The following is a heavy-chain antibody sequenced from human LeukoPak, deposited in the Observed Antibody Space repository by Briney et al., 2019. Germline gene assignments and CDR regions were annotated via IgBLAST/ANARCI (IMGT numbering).Heavy chain of an antibody. CDR1: GASISGYY. D-gene: IGHD2-2*01. J-gene: IGHJ4*02. CDR2: IYYSGST. Sequence: SETLSLTCTVSGASISGYYWSWIRQPPGKGLEWIGYIYYSGSTDYNPSLKSRVTISVDTSKNQFSLKLSSVTAADTAVYYCASYCSSTSCYPGTDYWGQGTLVTVSS. CDR3: ASYCSSTSCYPGTDY. V-gene: IGHV4-59*12.